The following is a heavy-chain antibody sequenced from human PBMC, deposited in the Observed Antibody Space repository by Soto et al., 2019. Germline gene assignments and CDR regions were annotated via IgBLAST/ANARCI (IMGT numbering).Heavy chain of an antibody. Sequence: GGSLRLSCAASGFTFSSYGMHWVRQAPGKGLEWVAVIWYDGSNKYYADSVKGRFTISRDNSKNTLYLQMNSLRAEDTAVYYCARRSRDSNYYYYYMDVWGKGTTVTVSS. CDR2: IWYDGSNK. V-gene: IGHV3-33*01. CDR3: ARRSRDSNYYYYYMDV. J-gene: IGHJ6*03. D-gene: IGHD4-4*01. CDR1: GFTFSSYG.